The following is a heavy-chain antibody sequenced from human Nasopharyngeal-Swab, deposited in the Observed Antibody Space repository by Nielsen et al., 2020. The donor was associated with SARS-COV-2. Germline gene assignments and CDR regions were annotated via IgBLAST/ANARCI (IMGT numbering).Heavy chain of an antibody. D-gene: IGHD6-19*01. CDR1: GFTFSSYS. CDR2: ISSSSSYI. CDR3: AKDGGGWYTSGWYYFDS. V-gene: IGHV3-21*04. Sequence: GESLKISCAASGFTFSSYSMNWVRQAPGKGLEWVSSISSSSSYIYYADSVKGRFTISRDNSQNTLYLQMNSLRAEDTALYYCAKDGGGWYTSGWYYFDSWGQQILVTVSS. J-gene: IGHJ4*02.